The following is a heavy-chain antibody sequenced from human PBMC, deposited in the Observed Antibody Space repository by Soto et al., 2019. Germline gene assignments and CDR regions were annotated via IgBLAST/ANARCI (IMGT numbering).Heavy chain of an antibody. CDR3: AKREGGFDI. CDR2: ISGSGGST. CDR1: GFTFSTYA. Sequence: EVQLLESGGGLVQPGGSLRLSCAASGFTFSTYAMSWVRQAPGKGLEWVSVISGSGGSTYYADSVKGRFTISRDNSKDTLYLQMNSLRAEDTALYYCAKREGGFDIWGQGTMVTVSS. V-gene: IGHV3-23*01. D-gene: IGHD1-26*01. J-gene: IGHJ3*02.